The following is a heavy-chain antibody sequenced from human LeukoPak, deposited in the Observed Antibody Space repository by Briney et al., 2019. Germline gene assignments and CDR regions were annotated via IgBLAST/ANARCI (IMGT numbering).Heavy chain of an antibody. CDR1: GFTFSDYS. Sequence: GGSLRLSCAASGFTFSDYSMNWVRQAPGKELEWISYIGISSGNTKYADSVKGRFTISGDKAKNSLYLQMNSLRVEDTAVYYCARDYKYAFDNWGQGTLVTVSS. CDR2: IGISSGNT. D-gene: IGHD5-24*01. CDR3: ARDYKYAFDN. J-gene: IGHJ4*02. V-gene: IGHV3-48*01.